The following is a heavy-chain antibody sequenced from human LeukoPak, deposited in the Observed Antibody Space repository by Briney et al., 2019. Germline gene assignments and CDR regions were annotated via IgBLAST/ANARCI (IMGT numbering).Heavy chain of an antibody. CDR3: ARGASRSFDL. V-gene: IGHV1-8*03. J-gene: IGHJ4*02. Sequence: ASVKVSCKASGYTFTGYDINWVRLTTGQGLELMGWVNPNSGNTGYTQKFQGRVTITRSTSIATAYMELSSLRSDDTAVYFCARGASRSFDLWGQGTLVTVSS. D-gene: IGHD3-3*01. CDR1: GYTFTGYD. CDR2: VNPNSGNT.